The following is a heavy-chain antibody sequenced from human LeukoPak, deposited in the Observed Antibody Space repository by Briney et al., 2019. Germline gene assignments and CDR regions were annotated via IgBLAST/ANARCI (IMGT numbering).Heavy chain of an antibody. CDR2: ISAYYGNT. CDR3: ARDLGSSATSTNWFDP. V-gene: IGHV1-18*01. Sequence: ASVKVPCKASGYTFTSYGISWVRQAPGQGLEWMGWISAYYGNTNYAQKLQGRVTMTTDTSTSTAYMELRSLRSDDTAVYYCARDLGSSATSTNWFDPWGQGTLVTVSS. D-gene: IGHD6-6*01. J-gene: IGHJ5*02. CDR1: GYTFTSYG.